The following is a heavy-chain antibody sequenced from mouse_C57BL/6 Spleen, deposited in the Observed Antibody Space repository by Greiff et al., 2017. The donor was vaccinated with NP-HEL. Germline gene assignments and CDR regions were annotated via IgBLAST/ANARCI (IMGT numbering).Heavy chain of an antibody. V-gene: IGHV1-26*01. CDR2: INPNNGGT. CDR1: GYTFTDYY. J-gene: IGHJ3*01. CDR3: ARWDDYDGY. Sequence: EVQLQQSGPELVKPGASVKISCKASGYTFTDYYMNWVKQSHGKSLEWIGDINPNNGGTSYNQKFKGKATLTVDKSSSTAYMELRSLTSEDSAVYYCARWDDYDGYWGQGTLVTVSA. D-gene: IGHD2-4*01.